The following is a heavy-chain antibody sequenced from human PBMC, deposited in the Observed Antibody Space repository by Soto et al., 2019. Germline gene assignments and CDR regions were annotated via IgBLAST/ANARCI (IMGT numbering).Heavy chain of an antibody. V-gene: IGHV1-46*01. CDR3: ARAGHVQLERRPLDY. J-gene: IGHJ4*02. Sequence: QVQLVQSGAEVKKPGASVKVSCKASGYTFTSYYMHWVRQAPGQGLEWMGIINPSGGSTSYAQKFQGRVTMTRDTSTSTVYMELSSLRSEDTAVYYCARAGHVQLERRPLDYWGQGTLVTVSS. CDR1: GYTFTSYY. D-gene: IGHD1-1*01. CDR2: INPSGGST.